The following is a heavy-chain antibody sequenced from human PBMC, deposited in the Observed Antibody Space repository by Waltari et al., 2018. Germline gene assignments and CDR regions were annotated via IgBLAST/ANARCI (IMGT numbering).Heavy chain of an antibody. Sequence: EAQLVASGGGLVQPGDSLRLSCAASGFTFSTSWMNWVRHAPGKGPLWVSRISSDASDTAYADSVKGRFTISRDNAKNTLYLQMNRLRAEDTAVYYCARVARRTYRSPVPGRHYYYGMDVWGQGTTVTVSS. D-gene: IGHD1-1*01. V-gene: IGHV3-74*03. CDR2: ISSDASDT. CDR1: GFTFSTSW. J-gene: IGHJ6*02. CDR3: ARVARRTYRSPVPGRHYYYGMDV.